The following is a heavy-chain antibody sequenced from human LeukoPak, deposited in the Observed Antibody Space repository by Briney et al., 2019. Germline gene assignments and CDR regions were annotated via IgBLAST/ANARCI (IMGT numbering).Heavy chain of an antibody. V-gene: IGHV3-30*02. Sequence: GGSLRLSCAASGLTFSSHGMHWVRQAPGKGLERVTFIRYDGSYKSYTESVNGRFTSSRDNSKNTLYLQMNTLRAEDTAVYYCAKDLAYYGGNLDYWGQGTLVTVSS. D-gene: IGHD4-23*01. CDR1: GLTFSSHG. CDR3: AKDLAYYGGNLDY. CDR2: IRYDGSYK. J-gene: IGHJ4*02.